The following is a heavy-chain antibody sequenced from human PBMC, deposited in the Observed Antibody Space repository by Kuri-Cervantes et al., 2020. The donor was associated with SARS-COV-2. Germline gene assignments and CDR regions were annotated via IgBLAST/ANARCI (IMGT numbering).Heavy chain of an antibody. CDR3: ARDVNIVVVPAYYYGMDV. CDR2: ISSSSSYT. CDR1: GFTFSDYY. J-gene: IGHJ6*02. V-gene: IGHV3-11*06. Sequence: GGSLRLSCAASGFTFSDYYMSWIRQAPWKGLEWVSYISSSSSYTNYADSVKGRFTISRDNAKNSLYLQMNSLRAEDTAVYYCARDVNIVVVPAYYYGMDVWGQGTTVTVSS. D-gene: IGHD2-2*01.